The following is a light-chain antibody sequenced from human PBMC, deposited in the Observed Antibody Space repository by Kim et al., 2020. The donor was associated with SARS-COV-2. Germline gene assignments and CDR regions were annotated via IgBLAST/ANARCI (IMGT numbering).Light chain of an antibody. V-gene: IGLV1-47*01. CDR1: RTRIEKNI. CDR3: VAWDDRLSGRV. Sequence: GQRITASCSEGRTRIEKNIVYWYQHSPGRATKVLIYNNDQRPSGVPDRFSSSKSGTSASLAISGLRSEDEADYYCVAWDDRLSGRVFGGGTQLTVL. CDR2: NND. J-gene: IGLJ3*02.